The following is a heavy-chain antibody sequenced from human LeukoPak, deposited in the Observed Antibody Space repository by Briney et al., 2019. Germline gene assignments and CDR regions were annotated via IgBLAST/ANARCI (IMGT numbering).Heavy chain of an antibody. CDR2: ISGSGGST. J-gene: IGHJ3*02. CDR1: GFTFSSYA. D-gene: IGHD3-10*01. V-gene: IGHV3-23*01. CDR3: AKDNYYYDTFDI. Sequence: GGSLRLSCAASGFTFSSYAMSWVRQAPGMGLEWVSAISGSGGSTYYADSVKGRFTISRDNSKNTLYLQMNSLRAEDTAVYYCAKDNYYYDTFDIWGQGTMVTVSS.